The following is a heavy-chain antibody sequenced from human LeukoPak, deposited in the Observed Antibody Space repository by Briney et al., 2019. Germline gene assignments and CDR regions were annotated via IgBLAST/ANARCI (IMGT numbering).Heavy chain of an antibody. CDR2: INSDGSST. CDR1: GFTFSSYW. CDR3: AKEVHPYDSGTYYFDY. Sequence: GGSLRLSCAASGFTFSSYWMHWVRQTPGKGLVWVSRINSDGSSTSYADSVKGRFTISRDNSKNTLFLQMNSLRVEEMAVYYCAKEVHPYDSGTYYFDYWGRGTLVTVSS. D-gene: IGHD3-10*01. V-gene: IGHV3-74*01. J-gene: IGHJ4*02.